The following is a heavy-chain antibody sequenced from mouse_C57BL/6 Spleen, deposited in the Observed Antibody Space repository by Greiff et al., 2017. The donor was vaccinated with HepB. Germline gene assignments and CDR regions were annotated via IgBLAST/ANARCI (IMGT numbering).Heavy chain of an antibody. J-gene: IGHJ4*01. Sequence: ESGAELVRPGTSVKMSCKASGYTFTNYWIGWAKQRPGHGLEWIGDIYPGGGYTNYNEKFKGKATLTADKSSSTAYMQFSSLTSEDSAIYYCARKEVGDYAMDYWGQGTSVTVSS. CDR2: IYPGGGYT. V-gene: IGHV1-63*01. CDR3: ARKEVGDYAMDY. CDR1: GYTFTNYW. D-gene: IGHD1-1*02.